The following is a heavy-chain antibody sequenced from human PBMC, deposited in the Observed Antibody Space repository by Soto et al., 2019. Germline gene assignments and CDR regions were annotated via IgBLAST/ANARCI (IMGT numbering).Heavy chain of an antibody. D-gene: IGHD6-6*01. CDR1: GYGFTSYY. V-gene: IGHV1-46*03. Sequence: ASVKVSCKASGYGFTSYYMYWVRQAPGQGPEWVGIINLTDGNANYAQKFQGRVTMTRDTSTSTLYMELNSLRSDDTAVYYCARSINYYDYNMDVWGKGTTVTVSS. CDR3: ARSINYYDYNMDV. CDR2: INLTDGNA. J-gene: IGHJ6*03.